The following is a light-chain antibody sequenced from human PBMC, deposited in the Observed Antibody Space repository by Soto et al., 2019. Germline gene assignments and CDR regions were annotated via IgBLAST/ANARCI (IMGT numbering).Light chain of an antibody. J-gene: IGLJ3*02. V-gene: IGLV1-47*01. CDR3: AAWDDSLSAWG. CDR1: SSNIGSNY. CDR2: RNN. Sequence: QAVLNQPPSGSGSPWQRVTISCSGSSSNIGSNYVYWYQQVPGTAPKLLIYRNNQRPSGLPDRFSGSKSGTSASLAISGLRSEDEADYYCAAWDDSLSAWGFGGGTKVTVL.